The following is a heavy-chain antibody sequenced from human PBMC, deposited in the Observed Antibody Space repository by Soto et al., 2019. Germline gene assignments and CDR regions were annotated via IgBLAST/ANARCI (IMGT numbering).Heavy chain of an antibody. Sequence: GGSLRRYCAASGFTFSSYSMNWVRQAPGKGLEWVSSISSSGAYIYYADSVKGRFTISRDNAKNSLYLQMNSLRAEDTAVYYCARDREGVGAGLFWGQGTMVTVS. CDR1: GFTFSSYS. D-gene: IGHD1-26*01. CDR2: ISSSGAYI. V-gene: IGHV3-21*01. J-gene: IGHJ3*01. CDR3: ARDREGVGAGLF.